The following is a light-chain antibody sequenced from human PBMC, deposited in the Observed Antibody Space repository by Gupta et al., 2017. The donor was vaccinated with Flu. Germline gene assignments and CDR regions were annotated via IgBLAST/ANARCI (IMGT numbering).Light chain of an antibody. CDR3: QQRNAWPPT. CDR2: DTS. CDR1: QSVNRQ. V-gene: IGKV3-11*01. J-gene: IGKJ5*01. Sequence: PSTLSMSPGERATLSCRASQSVNRQIAWYQQKPCQAPRLLIYDTSNRATGIPAKFSGSGSGTDFTLTISSLEPEDFAIYYCQQRNAWPPTFGQGTRVEIK.